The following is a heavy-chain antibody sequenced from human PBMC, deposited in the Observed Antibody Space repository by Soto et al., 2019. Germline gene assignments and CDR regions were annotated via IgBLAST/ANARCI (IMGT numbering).Heavy chain of an antibody. V-gene: IGHV1-46*01. J-gene: IGHJ4*02. D-gene: IGHD3-3*01. Sequence: GASVKVSCNASGYTFTSYYMHWVRQAPGQWLEWMGIINPSGGSTSYAQKFQGRVTMARDTSTSTVYMELSSLRSEDSAVYYCARGHDFWSGYYYLRYFDYWGQGTLVTV. CDR1: GYTFTSYY. CDR3: ARGHDFWSGYYYLRYFDY. CDR2: INPSGGST.